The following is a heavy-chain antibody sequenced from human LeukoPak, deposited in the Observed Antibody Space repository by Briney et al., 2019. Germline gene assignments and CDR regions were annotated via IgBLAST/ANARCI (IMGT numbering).Heavy chain of an antibody. CDR2: IYYSGST. Sequence: PSETLSLTCTVSGGSISSYYWSWVRQPPGKGLEWIGYIYYSGSTNYNPSLKSRVTISVDTSKNQFSLKLSSVTAADTSVYYCARVGDAFYIWGQGTMVTVSS. J-gene: IGHJ3*02. V-gene: IGHV4-59*01. CDR1: GGSISSYY. CDR3: ARVGDAFYI.